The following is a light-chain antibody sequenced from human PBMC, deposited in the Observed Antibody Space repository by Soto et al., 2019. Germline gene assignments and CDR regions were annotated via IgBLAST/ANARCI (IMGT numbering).Light chain of an antibody. V-gene: IGKV1D-8*03. CDR3: QQSYSTPPIT. CDR1: QGISSY. Sequence: VIWMTQSPSLLSASTGDRVTISCLMSQGISSYLAWYQQKPGKAPELLIYAASTLQSGVPSGFSGSGSGTDFTLTISSLQPEDFATYYCQQSYSTPPITFGQGTRLEI. CDR2: AAS. J-gene: IGKJ5*01.